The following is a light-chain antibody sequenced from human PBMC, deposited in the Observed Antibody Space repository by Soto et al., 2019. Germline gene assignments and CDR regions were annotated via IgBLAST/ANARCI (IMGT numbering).Light chain of an antibody. V-gene: IGKV1-5*01. CDR2: DAS. CDR3: QPYYSFPT. CDR1: QSISRY. Sequence: EIQMTQSTSSLSASVGDRVTMTFRESQSISRYLNWFQQTPGKAPKVLIYDASSLESGVPSRFSGSRSGTEFTLTISSLQPDDFPTYYCQPYYSFPTFCQGTRLEIK. J-gene: IGKJ5*01.